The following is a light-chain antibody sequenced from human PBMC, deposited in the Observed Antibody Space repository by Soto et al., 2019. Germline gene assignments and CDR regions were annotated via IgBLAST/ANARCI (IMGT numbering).Light chain of an antibody. CDR1: SRDVGGYNY. CDR3: SSYTTISTYV. CDR2: DVR. V-gene: IGLV2-14*01. Sequence: QFALTQPASVSGSPGQSITISWTGTSRDVGGYNYVSWYQQHPGKAPKLMIYDVRNRPSGVSNRFSGSKSVNTASLTISGLQAEDEADYYCSSYTTISTYVFGTGTKLTVL. J-gene: IGLJ1*01.